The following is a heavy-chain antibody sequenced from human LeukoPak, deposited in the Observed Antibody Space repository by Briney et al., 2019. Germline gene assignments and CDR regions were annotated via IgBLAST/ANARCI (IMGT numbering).Heavy chain of an antibody. V-gene: IGHV4-31*02. J-gene: IGHJ4*02. CDR2: IYYSGDT. CDR1: GASISSGDYY. CDR3: ARAPRHANSWYYFDY. Sequence: SETLSLTCTVSGASISSGDYYWSWIRQHPGTGLEWIGYIYYSGDTYYNPSLKSRVTISIDTSKKQFSLKLSSVTAADTAVYYCARAPRHANSWYYFDYWGQGTLVSVSS. D-gene: IGHD2-2*01.